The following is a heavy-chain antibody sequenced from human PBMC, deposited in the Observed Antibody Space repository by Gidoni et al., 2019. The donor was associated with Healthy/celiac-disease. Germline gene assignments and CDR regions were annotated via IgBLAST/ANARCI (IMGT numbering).Heavy chain of an antibody. CDR3: ARDRVPAAPRVAYYYYYYMDV. D-gene: IGHD2-2*01. V-gene: IGHV3-30-3*01. J-gene: IGHJ6*03. CDR2: ISYDGSNK. CDR1: GFTVSSYA. Sequence: QVQLVESGGGVVQPGRSLRLSCPASGFTVSSYAMHWVRQAPGKGLEWVAVISYDGSNKYYADSVKGRFTISRDKSKNTLYLQMNSLRAEDTAVYYCARDRVPAAPRVAYYYYYYMDVWGKGTTVTVSS.